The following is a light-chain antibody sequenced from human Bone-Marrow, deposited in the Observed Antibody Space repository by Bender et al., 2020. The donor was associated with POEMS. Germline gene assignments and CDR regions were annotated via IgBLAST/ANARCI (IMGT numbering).Light chain of an antibody. Sequence: QSVLTQPPSASGTPGQRVTISCSGGSSNIGAHAVNWYQHLPGTAPKLIIYEITRRPSGISYRFSGSRSGTSASLAISGLQSEDEADYYCAVWDDSLNGWVFGGGTKLTVL. CDR3: AVWDDSLNGWV. V-gene: IGLV1-44*01. CDR2: EIT. CDR1: SSNIGAHA. J-gene: IGLJ3*02.